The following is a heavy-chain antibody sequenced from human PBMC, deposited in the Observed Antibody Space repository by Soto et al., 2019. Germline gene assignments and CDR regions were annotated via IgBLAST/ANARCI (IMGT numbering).Heavy chain of an antibody. V-gene: IGHV4-59*01. D-gene: IGHD5-18*01. Sequence: PSETLSLTCTVSGGSISSYYWSWIRQPPGKGLEWIGYIYYSGSTNYNPSLKSRVTISVDTSKNQFSLKLSSVTAADTAVYYCATHREIGYRYGYWAFDIWGQGTMVTVSS. J-gene: IGHJ3*02. CDR1: GGSISSYY. CDR2: IYYSGST. CDR3: ATHREIGYRYGYWAFDI.